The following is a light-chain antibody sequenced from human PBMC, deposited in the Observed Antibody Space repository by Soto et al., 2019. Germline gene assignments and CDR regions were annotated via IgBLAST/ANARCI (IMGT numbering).Light chain of an antibody. V-gene: IGKV3-11*01. Sequence: ELVLTQSPATLSLSPGERATLSCRASQGVDTYLAWYQQKPGQAPRLLIYDASNRATGIPARFSGSGSGTDFTLTISSLEPEDFAVYYCQKYNSVPFTFGPGTKVEIK. CDR1: QGVDTY. CDR3: QKYNSVPFT. J-gene: IGKJ3*01. CDR2: DAS.